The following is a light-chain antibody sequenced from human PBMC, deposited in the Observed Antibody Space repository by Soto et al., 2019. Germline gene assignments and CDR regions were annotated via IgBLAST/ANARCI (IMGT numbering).Light chain of an antibody. CDR3: QQYNNWPPWT. CDR1: QSLRTD. Sequence: EIVITQSPATLSVSPGERATLSCRASQSLRTDLAWYQQKSGQPPRLLIYGASTRATGIPARFSGSGSGTEFTLTISSLQSEDFAVYYCQQYNNWPPWTFGPGTKVDIK. V-gene: IGKV3-15*01. J-gene: IGKJ1*01. CDR2: GAS.